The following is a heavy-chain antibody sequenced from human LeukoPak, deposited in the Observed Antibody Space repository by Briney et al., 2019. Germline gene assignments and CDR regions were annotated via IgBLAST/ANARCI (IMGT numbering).Heavy chain of an antibody. CDR3: ASSIVGATAPFDY. CDR2: IYYSGST. CDR1: GGSFDGYY. J-gene: IGHJ4*02. Sequence: PSETLSLTCAVFGGSFDGYYWGWIRQPPGKGLEWIGSIYYSGSTYYNPSLKSRVTISVDTSKNQFSLKLSSVTAADTAVYYCASSIVGATAPFDYWGQGTLVTVSS. V-gene: IGHV4-39*01. D-gene: IGHD1-26*01.